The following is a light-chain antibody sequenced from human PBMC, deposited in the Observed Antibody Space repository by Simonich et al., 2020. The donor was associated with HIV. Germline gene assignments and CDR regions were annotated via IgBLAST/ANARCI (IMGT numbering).Light chain of an antibody. CDR3: SSYTSSSTLV. J-gene: IGLJ2*01. Sequence: QSALTQPRSMSGSPGQSVTISCTGTSSDVGGYKYVSWYQQHPGKAPKLIIYDVFRRPSGVPDRFSGSNSGNTASLTISGLQAEDEADYYCSSYTSSSTLVFGGGTKLTVL. CDR2: DVF. CDR1: SSDVGGYKY. V-gene: IGLV2-11*01.